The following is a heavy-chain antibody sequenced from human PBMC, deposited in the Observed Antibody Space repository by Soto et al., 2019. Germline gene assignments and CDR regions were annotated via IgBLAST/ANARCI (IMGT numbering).Heavy chain of an antibody. CDR2: IYYSGST. V-gene: IGHV4-59*01. D-gene: IGHD3-10*01. CDR1: GGSTSSYY. CDR3: ARVTPGFGELLSYFDY. Sequence: LSLTCTVSGGSTSSYYWSWIWQPPGKGLEWIGYIYYSGSTNYNPPLKSRVTISVDTSKNQFSLKLSSVTAADTAVYYCARVTPGFGELLSYFDYWGQGTLVTVSS. J-gene: IGHJ4*02.